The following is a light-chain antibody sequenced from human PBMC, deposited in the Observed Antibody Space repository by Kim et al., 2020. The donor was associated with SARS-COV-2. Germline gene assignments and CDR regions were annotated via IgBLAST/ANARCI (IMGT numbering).Light chain of an antibody. V-gene: IGKV3-20*01. CDR1: QTVPRGD. Sequence: PGGSATLSCRASQTVPRGDLDWYQQHSRQAPRLLMFLTSRRAPGVPDRFRGSASGTDFTLTVSNLEPEDSAMYYCHQSGSSPYTFGQGTKLEI. CDR2: LTS. CDR3: HQSGSSPYT. J-gene: IGKJ2*01.